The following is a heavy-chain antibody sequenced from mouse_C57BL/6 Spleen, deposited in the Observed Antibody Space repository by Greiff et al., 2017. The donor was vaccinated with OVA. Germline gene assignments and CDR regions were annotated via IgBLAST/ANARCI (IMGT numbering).Heavy chain of an antibody. CDR2: IYPSDSET. V-gene: IGHV1-61*01. J-gene: IGHJ2*01. CDR3: ARERVLLGRGYFDY. Sequence: VQLQQPGAELVRPGSSVKLSCKASGYTFTSYWMDWVKQRPGQGLEWIGNIYPSDSETHYNQKFKDKATLTVDKSSSTAYMQLSSLTSEDSAVYYCARERVLLGRGYFDYWGQGTTLTVSS. D-gene: IGHD4-1*01. CDR1: GYTFTSYW.